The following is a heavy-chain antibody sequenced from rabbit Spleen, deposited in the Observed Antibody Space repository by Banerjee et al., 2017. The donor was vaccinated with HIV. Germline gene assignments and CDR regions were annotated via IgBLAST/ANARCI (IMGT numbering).Heavy chain of an antibody. D-gene: IGHD4-1*01. V-gene: IGHV1S45*01. J-gene: IGHJ4*01. CDR2: IYAGSSGST. CDR1: GLDFSSSYW. Sequence: QEQLVEYGGDLVQPEGSLTLTCKASGLDFSSSYWICWVRQAPGKGLEWIACIYAGSSGSTYYASWAKGRFTISKTSSTTVTLQMTSLTAADTATYFCVRDYNSGWDLWGQGTLVTVS. CDR3: VRDYNSGWDL.